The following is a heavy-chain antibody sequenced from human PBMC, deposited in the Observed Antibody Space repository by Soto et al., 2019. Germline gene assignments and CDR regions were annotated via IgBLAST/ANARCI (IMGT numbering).Heavy chain of an antibody. CDR1: GYTFTGYY. V-gene: IGHV1-8*02. Sequence: ASVKVSCKASGYTFTGYYMHWVRQAPGQGLEWMGWINPNSGNTGYAQKFQGRVTMTRNTSISTAYMELSSLRSEDTAVYYCARGSRRITMIVAVISWHAFDIWGQGTMVTVSS. J-gene: IGHJ3*02. D-gene: IGHD3-22*01. CDR2: INPNSGNT. CDR3: ARGSRRITMIVAVISWHAFDI.